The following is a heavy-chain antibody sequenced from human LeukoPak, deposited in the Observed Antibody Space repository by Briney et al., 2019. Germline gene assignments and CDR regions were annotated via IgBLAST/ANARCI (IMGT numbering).Heavy chain of an antibody. CDR2: ISGSSGPT. CDR3: ARDLPPAPWNGMDV. D-gene: IGHD2-2*01. J-gene: IGHJ6*02. CDR1: GFTFKSYA. Sequence: GGSLRLSCAASGFTFKSYAMSWVRQAPGKGLEWVSAISGSSGPTHYADSVKGRFTISRDNSKNTLYLQMNSLRPEDTAVYYCARDLPPAPWNGMDVWGQGTTVTVSS. V-gene: IGHV3-23*01.